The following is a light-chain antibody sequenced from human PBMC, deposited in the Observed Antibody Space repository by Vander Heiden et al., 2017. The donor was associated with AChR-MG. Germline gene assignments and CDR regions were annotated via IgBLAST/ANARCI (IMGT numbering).Light chain of an antibody. Sequence: QSALTQPASVSGSPGQSIPISCTGVSGDLGGYTFVSWYQPHPGIAPKLLIYDFRRRSAVVSSRFAGTKSGEAASLTTSGHQAEEEDNYCCNSSTTGTTLCVFGGGTKLTVL. V-gene: IGLV2-14*03. CDR2: DFR. CDR1: SGDLGGYTF. CDR3: NSSTTGTTLCV. J-gene: IGLJ3*02.